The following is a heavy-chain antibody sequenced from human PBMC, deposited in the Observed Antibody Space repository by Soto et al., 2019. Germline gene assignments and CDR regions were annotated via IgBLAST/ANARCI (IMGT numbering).Heavy chain of an antibody. CDR1: GGSISSYY. J-gene: IGHJ4*02. Sequence: QVQLQESGPGLVKPSETLSLTCTVSGGSISSYYWSWIRQPAGKGLEWIGRIYTSGSTNYNLSLKSRVTMSVDTSKNQFSLKLSSVTAADTAVYYCASEGIAVAGNRFDYWGQGTLVTVSS. CDR3: ASEGIAVAGNRFDY. V-gene: IGHV4-4*07. D-gene: IGHD6-19*01. CDR2: IYTSGST.